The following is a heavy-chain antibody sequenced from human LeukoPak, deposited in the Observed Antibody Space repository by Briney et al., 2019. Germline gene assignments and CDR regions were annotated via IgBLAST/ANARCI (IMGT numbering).Heavy chain of an antibody. CDR3: ARDGIAAAGNGVDY. Sequence: GSLRLSCAASGFTFSSYAMSWVRQAPGKGLEWIGSMFYSRSTYYNPSLKSRVTISVDTSKNQFSLKLSSVTAADTAVYYCARDGIAAAGNGVDYWGQGTLVTVSS. CDR2: MFYSRST. V-gene: IGHV4-39*07. CDR1: GFTFSSYA. D-gene: IGHD6-13*01. J-gene: IGHJ4*02.